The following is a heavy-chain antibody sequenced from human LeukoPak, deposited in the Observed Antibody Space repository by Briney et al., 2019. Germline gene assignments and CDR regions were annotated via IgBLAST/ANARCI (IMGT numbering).Heavy chain of an antibody. J-gene: IGHJ4*02. CDR1: GGSISSYY. V-gene: IGHV4-59*01. Sequence: SETLSLTCTVSGGSISSYYWSWIRQPPGKGLEWIGYIYYSGSTNHNPSLKSRVTISVDTSKNQFSLKLSSVTAADTAVYYCARDLGGVSYDYWGQGTLVTVSS. D-gene: IGHD3-16*02. CDR3: ARDLGGVSYDY. CDR2: IYYSGST.